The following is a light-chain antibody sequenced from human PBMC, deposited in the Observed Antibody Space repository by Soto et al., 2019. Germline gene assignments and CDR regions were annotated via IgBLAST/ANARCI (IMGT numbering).Light chain of an antibody. J-gene: IGLJ3*02. CDR2: DVY. CDR1: SSDVGGYDY. Sequence: QSVLTQPASVCGSPGQSITISCTGTSSDVGGYDYVSWFQQYPGKAPSLMIYDVYRRPSGVSYRFSGSKSGNTASLTISGLQAEDEADYYCSSYTTTSTVVFGGGTKLTVL. CDR3: SSYTTTSTVV. V-gene: IGLV2-14*03.